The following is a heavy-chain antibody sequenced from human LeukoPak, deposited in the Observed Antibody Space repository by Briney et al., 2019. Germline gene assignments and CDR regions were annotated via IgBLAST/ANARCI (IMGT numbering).Heavy chain of an antibody. CDR2: ICDNGGCT. D-gene: IGHD4-17*01. V-gene: IGHV3-23*01. Sequence: GGSLRLSCAASGFIFSSYAMSWVRQPPGKGLQWVSAICDNGGCTYYADSVKGRFTISRDNSKNTLYLQMSGLRAEDTAIYYCAKPPTTVTTRGFDYWGQGTLVTVSP. CDR1: GFIFSSYA. J-gene: IGHJ4*02. CDR3: AKPPTTVTTRGFDY.